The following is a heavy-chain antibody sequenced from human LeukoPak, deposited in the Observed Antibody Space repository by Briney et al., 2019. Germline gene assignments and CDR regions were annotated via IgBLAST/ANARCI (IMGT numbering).Heavy chain of an antibody. J-gene: IGHJ4*02. CDR1: VYTFNDCY. D-gene: IGHD1-20*01. V-gene: IGHV1-2*02. Sequence: ASVKVSCKTAVYTFNDCYMHWVRQAPGQGLAWMGWINPNSGGTKYAQKFQGRVTMTRDTSINTAYMELSRLTYDDTAVYYCAGLPRYNWNEPLDYWGQGTLVTVSS. CDR2: INPNSGGT. CDR3: AGLPRYNWNEPLDY.